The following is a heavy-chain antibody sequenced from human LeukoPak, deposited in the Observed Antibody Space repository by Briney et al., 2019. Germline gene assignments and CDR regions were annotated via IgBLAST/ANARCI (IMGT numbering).Heavy chain of an antibody. J-gene: IGHJ4*02. Sequence: PGRSLRLSCAASGFTFSSYGMHWVRQAPGKGLEWVAVIWYDGSNKYYADSVKGRFTISRDNSKNTLYLQMNSLRAEDTAVYYCARDPTRLGFDYWGQGTLVTVSS. CDR2: IWYDGSNK. CDR3: ARDPTRLGFDY. D-gene: IGHD2-2*01. V-gene: IGHV3-33*01. CDR1: GFTFSSYG.